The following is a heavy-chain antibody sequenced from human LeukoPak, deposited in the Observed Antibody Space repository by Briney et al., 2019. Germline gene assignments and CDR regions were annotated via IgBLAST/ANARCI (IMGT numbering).Heavy chain of an antibody. Sequence: GGSLRLSCVASGFAFRTYWMSWVRQAPGKGLDWVANIKPDGSDKKFVDSVKGRFAISRDNAKKSLYLQMNSLRVDDTAVYYCARLGGWSFDYWGQGTLVTVSS. V-gene: IGHV3-7*05. CDR3: ARLGGWSFDY. CDR2: IKPDGSDK. D-gene: IGHD3-16*01. CDR1: GFAFRTYW. J-gene: IGHJ4*02.